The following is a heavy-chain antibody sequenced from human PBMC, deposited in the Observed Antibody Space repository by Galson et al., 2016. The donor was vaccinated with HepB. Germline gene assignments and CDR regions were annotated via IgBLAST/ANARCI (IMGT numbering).Heavy chain of an antibody. J-gene: IGHJ6*04. CDR1: GITVSSNY. CDR3: ARDGRITGKGMDI. D-gene: IGHD1-20*01. V-gene: IGHV3-53*01. Sequence: SLRLSCAASGITVSSNYMSWVRQAPGKGLEWVSVIYAGGSTYYADSVQGRFTTSRDDSKNTLHLQMNSLRAEDTAVYYCARDGRITGKGMDIWGIGTTVTVSS. CDR2: IYAGGST.